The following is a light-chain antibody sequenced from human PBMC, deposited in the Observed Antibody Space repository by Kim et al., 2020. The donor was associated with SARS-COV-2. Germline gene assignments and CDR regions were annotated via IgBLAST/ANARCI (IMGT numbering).Light chain of an antibody. CDR2: WAS. V-gene: IGKV4-1*01. CDR3: QQYYTTPYT. J-gene: IGKJ2*01. CDR1: QSILYSSNNQNY. Sequence: RAPINGKSSQSILYSSNNQNYLTWYQQKPGQPPKLLIYWASTREYGVPDRFSGSGSGTDFTLTISSLQAEDVAVYYCQQYYTTPYTFGQGTKLEI.